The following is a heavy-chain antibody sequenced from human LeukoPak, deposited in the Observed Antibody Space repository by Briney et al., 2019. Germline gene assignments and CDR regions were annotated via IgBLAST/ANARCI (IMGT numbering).Heavy chain of an antibody. V-gene: IGHV4-30-2*01. J-gene: IGHJ4*02. CDR1: GGSISSGGYS. CDR3: ARAYYGSSGPVYFDY. D-gene: IGHD3-22*01. CDR2: LYHSGST. Sequence: SETLSLTCAVSGGSISSGGYSWSWIRQPPGKGLEWIGYLYHSGSTYYNPSLKSRVTISVDRSKNQFSLKLSSVTAADTAVYYCARAYYGSSGPVYFDYWGQGTLVTVSS.